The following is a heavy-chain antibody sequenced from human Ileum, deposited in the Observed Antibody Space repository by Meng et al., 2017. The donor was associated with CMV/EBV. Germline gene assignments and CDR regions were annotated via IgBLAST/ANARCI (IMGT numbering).Heavy chain of an antibody. CDR3: AREGSITGTTAVLDP. J-gene: IGHJ5*02. D-gene: IGHD1-20*01. V-gene: IGHV4-30-2*01. CDR2: IYHSGST. Sequence: GYISSGGYYWRWIRQPPRKGLEWIGYIYHSGSTYYNPSLKSRVTISIDRSKNQFSLKLSSVTAADTAVYYCAREGSITGTTAVLDPWGQGTLVTVSS. CDR1: GYISSGGYY.